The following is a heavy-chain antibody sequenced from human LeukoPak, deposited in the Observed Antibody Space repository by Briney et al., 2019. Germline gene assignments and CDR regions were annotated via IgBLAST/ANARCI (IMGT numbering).Heavy chain of an antibody. Sequence: PGGSLRLSCAASGFTFSSYAMSWVRQAPGKGLEWVSVISASGGSTYYADSVKGRFTISRDNSKNTLYLQMNSLRAEDTAVYYCAKAAYGDYGGYYYYGMGVWGQGTTVTVSS. J-gene: IGHJ6*02. D-gene: IGHD4-17*01. CDR2: ISASGGST. CDR1: GFTFSSYA. CDR3: AKAAYGDYGGYYYYGMGV. V-gene: IGHV3-23*01.